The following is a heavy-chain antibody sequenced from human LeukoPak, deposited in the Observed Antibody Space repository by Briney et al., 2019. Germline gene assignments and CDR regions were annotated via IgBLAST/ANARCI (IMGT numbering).Heavy chain of an antibody. D-gene: IGHD3-10*01. J-gene: IGHJ3*02. CDR3: ATPWGEGFGELPHVFDS. CDR2: IIPIFGTA. Sequence: RASVKVSCKASGGTFSSYAISWVRQAPGQGLEWMGGIIPIFGTANYAQKFQGRVTITADKSTSTAYMELSSLRSEDTGVYYCATPWGEGFGELPHVFDSWGQGTMVTVSP. CDR1: GGTFSSYA. V-gene: IGHV1-69*06.